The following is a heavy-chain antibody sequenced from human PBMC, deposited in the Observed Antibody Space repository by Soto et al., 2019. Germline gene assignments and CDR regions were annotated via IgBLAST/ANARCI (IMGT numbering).Heavy chain of an antibody. J-gene: IGHJ6*02. Sequence: QVQLQESGPGLVKPSETLSLTCTVSGGSISTYYWHWVRQPPGKGLEWIGYIYYSGSTNYNPSLKSRITISVDPSKNQFSLRLSSVTAADTAMYYCVKGGDIVAAGADYYYGLHVWCQGTTVTVSS. CDR3: VKGGDIVAAGADYYYGLHV. CDR2: IYYSGST. V-gene: IGHV4-59*01. CDR1: GGSISTYY. D-gene: IGHD6-13*01.